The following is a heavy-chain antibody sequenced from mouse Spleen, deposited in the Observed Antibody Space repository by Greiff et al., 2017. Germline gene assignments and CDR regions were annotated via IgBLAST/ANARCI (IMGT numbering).Heavy chain of an antibody. J-gene: IGHJ3*01. CDR3: ARQDGSWFAY. CDR2: ISSGGGNT. CDR1: GFTFRSYA. Sequence: EVKLMESGGGLVKLGGSLKLSCAASGFTFRSYAMSWVRQTPEKRLAWVATISSGGGNTYYPDSVKGRFTISRDNAKNTLYLQMSSLKSEDTAMYYCARQDGSWFAYWGQGTLVTVSA. D-gene: IGHD1-1*01. V-gene: IGHV5-9*04.